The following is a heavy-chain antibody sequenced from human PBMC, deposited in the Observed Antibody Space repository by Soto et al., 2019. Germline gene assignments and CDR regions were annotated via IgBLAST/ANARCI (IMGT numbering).Heavy chain of an antibody. Sequence: LSLTRTVSGGSITSSVYYGGWSRQPPGKEQEWIGNIYYSGSTYYTPSLKCPVTISVDTSNNQFSLKLTSVPAADTAVYYCARRDGGYYYDSSDKDDLDVWGQGTTVTVSS. D-gene: IGHD3-22*01. V-gene: IGHV4-39*01. CDR3: ARRDGGYYYDSSDKDDLDV. CDR1: GGSITSSVYY. J-gene: IGHJ6*02. CDR2: IYYSGST.